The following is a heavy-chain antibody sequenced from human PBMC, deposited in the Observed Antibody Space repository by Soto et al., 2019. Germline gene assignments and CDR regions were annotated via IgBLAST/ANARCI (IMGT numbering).Heavy chain of an antibody. D-gene: IGHD4-17*01. CDR2: ISSSGYT. CDR3: ASLHGARFDP. CDR1: GGSISTNY. J-gene: IGHJ5*02. V-gene: IGHV4-4*08. Sequence: QVQLQESGPGLVKPSETLSLTCTVSGGSISTNYWSWIRQPPGKGLEWIGYISSSGYTNYNASLKSRITISIDISKNQFSLKLTSVTAADTAVYYCASLHGARFDPWGQGTLVTVSS.